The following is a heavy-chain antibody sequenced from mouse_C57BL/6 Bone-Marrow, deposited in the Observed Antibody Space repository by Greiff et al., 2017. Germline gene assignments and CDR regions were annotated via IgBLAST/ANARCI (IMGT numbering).Heavy chain of an antibody. V-gene: IGHV1-72*01. CDR2: IDPNSGGT. D-gene: IGHD1-1*01. CDR3: ARHYYYGSYWYFDV. CDR1: GYTFTSYW. J-gene: IGHJ1*03. Sequence: VQLQQSGAELVKPGASVKLSCKASGYTFTSYWMHWVKQRPGRGLEWIGRIDPNSGGTKYNEKFKSKATLTVDKPSSTAYMQLSSLTSEDSAVYYCARHYYYGSYWYFDVWCTGTTVTVSS.